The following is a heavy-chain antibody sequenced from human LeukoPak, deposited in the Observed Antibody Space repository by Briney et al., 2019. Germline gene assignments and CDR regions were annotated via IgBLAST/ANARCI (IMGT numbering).Heavy chain of an antibody. CDR3: VRERYYGSGSLIDY. CDR1: GGSISSYY. D-gene: IGHD3-10*01. CDR2: IYYSGST. J-gene: IGHJ4*02. Sequence: PSETLSLTCTVSGGSISSYYWSWIRQPPGKGLEWIGYIYYSGSTNYNPSLKSRVTISVDTSKNQFSLKLSSVTAADTAVYYCVRERYYGSGSLIDYWGQGTLVTVSS. V-gene: IGHV4-59*01.